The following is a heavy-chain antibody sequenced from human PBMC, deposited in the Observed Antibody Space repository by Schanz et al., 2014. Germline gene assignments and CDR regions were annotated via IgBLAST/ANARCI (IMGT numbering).Heavy chain of an antibody. CDR3: ARVSMEFERGKSYYYYMDV. CDR2: ISSSSSYI. D-gene: IGHD3-10*01. V-gene: IGHV3-21*02. Sequence: EVQLVESGGGLVKPGGSLRLSCAASGFTFSTYYMNWVRQAPGKGLEWVSSISSSSSYISYADSVKGRFTISRDNAKNSLYLQMNSLRAEDTAVYYCARVSMEFERGKSYYYYMDVWGRGTTVTVSS. J-gene: IGHJ6*03. CDR1: GFTFSTYY.